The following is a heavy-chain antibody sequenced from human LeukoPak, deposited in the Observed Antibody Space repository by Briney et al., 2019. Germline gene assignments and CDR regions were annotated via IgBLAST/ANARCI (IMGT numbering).Heavy chain of an antibody. CDR2: ISYDGSNK. D-gene: IGHD3-3*01. V-gene: IGHV3-30*18. J-gene: IGHJ3*02. CDR3: AKVEWLLWSANEGDDAFDI. Sequence: PGGSLRLSCAASGFTFSSYGMHWVRQAPGKGLEWVAVISYDGSNKYYADSVKGRLTISRDNSKNTLYLQMNSLRAEDTAVYYCAKVEWLLWSANEGDDAFDIWGQGTMVTVSS. CDR1: GFTFSSYG.